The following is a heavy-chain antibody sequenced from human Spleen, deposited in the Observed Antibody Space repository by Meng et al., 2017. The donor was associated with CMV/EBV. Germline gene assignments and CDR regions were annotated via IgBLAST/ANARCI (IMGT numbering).Heavy chain of an antibody. J-gene: IGHJ4*02. D-gene: IGHD2-2*01. CDR2: INPNSGAT. CDR1: GSTFTGYY. CDR3: ARRYCSSTSCFLNDDAFDY. Sequence: ASVKVSCKASGSTFTGYYIHWMRQAPGQGLEWMGWINPNSGATNYAQKFQGRVTMTRDTSISTAYMELSRLRSDDTAVYYCARRYCSSTSCFLNDDAFDYWGQGTLVTVSS. V-gene: IGHV1-2*02.